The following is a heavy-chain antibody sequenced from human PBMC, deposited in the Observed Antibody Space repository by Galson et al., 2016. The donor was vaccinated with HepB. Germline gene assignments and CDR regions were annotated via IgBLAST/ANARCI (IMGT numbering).Heavy chain of an antibody. CDR2: IYSGGST. D-gene: IGHD3-10*01. J-gene: IGHJ6*02. V-gene: IGHV3-53*01. Sequence: SLRLSCAASGFTVSSMTWVRQAPGQGLAWVSVIYSGGSTYYTDSVKGRFTISRDTSKNTVYLQMNCLRAEDTAMYHCATKQEGITMIRGVTVDYYGMDVWGQGTTVTVSS. CDR1: GFTVSS. CDR3: ATKQEGITMIRGVTVDYYGMDV.